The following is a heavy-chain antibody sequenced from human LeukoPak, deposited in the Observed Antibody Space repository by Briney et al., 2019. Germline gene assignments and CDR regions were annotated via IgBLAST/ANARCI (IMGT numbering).Heavy chain of an antibody. J-gene: IGHJ6*03. D-gene: IGHD1-26*01. Sequence: SVKVSCKASGGTFSSYAISWVRQAPGQGLEWMGGIIPIFGTANYAQKFQGRVTITRNTSISTAYMELSSLRSEDTAVYYCARVKQGSGSYYVFAYYYYYMDVWGKGTTVTVSS. CDR2: IIPIFGTA. CDR3: ARVKQGSGSYYVFAYYYYYMDV. CDR1: GGTFSSYA. V-gene: IGHV1-69*05.